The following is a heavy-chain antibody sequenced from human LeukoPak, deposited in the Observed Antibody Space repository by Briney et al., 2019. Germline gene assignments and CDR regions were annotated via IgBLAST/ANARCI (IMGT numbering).Heavy chain of an antibody. CDR2: IKQDGSEK. D-gene: IGHD1-26*01. Sequence: GGSLRLSCAASGFTFRDYWMNWVRQAPGKGLEWVASIKQDGSEKYYVDSVKGRFTISRDNAKNSLYLQTNSLRAEDTAVYYCARDGTSIVGSLDYWGQGTLVTVSS. V-gene: IGHV3-7*05. J-gene: IGHJ4*02. CDR3: ARDGTSIVGSLDY. CDR1: GFTFRDYW.